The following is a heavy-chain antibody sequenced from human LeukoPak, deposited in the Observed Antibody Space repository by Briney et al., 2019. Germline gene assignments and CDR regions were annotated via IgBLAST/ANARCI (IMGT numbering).Heavy chain of an antibody. D-gene: IGHD3-22*01. CDR1: GGSLSGHY. CDR2: VSYTGRT. J-gene: IGHJ3*01. V-gene: IGHV4-59*11. Sequence: SETLSLTCTVSGGSLSGHYWSWIRQSPGKRLEWIGYVSYTGRTKYNPSLQSRVTISIDTSKSQFSLKLTSVTSADTAVYSCARLLDNDISGDPDTFDVWGQGTTVIVSS. CDR3: ARLLDNDISGDPDTFDV.